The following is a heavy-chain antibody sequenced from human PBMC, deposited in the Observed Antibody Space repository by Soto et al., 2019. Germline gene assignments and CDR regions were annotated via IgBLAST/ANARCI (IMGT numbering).Heavy chain of an antibody. D-gene: IGHD3-22*01. CDR1: GGYISSGGYS. Sequence: SETLSLTCAVSGGYISSGGYSWSWIRQPPGKGLEWIGYIYHSGSTYYNPSLKSRVTISVDRSKNQFSLKLSSVTAADTAVYYCARLSYYDSSGYYSYWGQGILVTVSS. CDR2: IYHSGST. V-gene: IGHV4-30-2*01. J-gene: IGHJ4*02. CDR3: ARLSYYDSSGYYSY.